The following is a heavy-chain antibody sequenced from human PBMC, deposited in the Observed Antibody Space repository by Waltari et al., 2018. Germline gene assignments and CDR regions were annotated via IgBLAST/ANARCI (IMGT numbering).Heavy chain of an antibody. CDR3: ARRLSRNRIVVVPAAITGAFDI. Sequence: QVQLQQWGAGLLKPSETLSLTCAVYGGSFSGYYWSWIRQPPGKGLEWIGEINHSGSTNYNPSLKSGVTISVDTAKNQFSLKLSSVTAADTAVYYCARRLSRNRIVVVPAAITGAFDIWGQGTMVTVSS. CDR2: INHSGST. J-gene: IGHJ3*02. V-gene: IGHV4-34*01. D-gene: IGHD2-2*01. CDR1: GGSFSGYY.